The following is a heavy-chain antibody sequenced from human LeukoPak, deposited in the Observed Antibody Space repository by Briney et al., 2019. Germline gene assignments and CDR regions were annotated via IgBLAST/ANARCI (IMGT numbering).Heavy chain of an antibody. D-gene: IGHD5/OR15-5a*01. V-gene: IGHV3-30*02. CDR2: IQYDGSKT. CDR3: ANKVFP. Sequence: GFLRLTFAASGFNLGNYEIQLVRQASGKGLEWVGFIQYDGSKTQYVDSVKGRFTVSRDNRKNTVSLQMNSLRPEDTAIYYCANKVFPWGQGTLVIVSS. CDR1: GFNLGNYE. J-gene: IGHJ4*02.